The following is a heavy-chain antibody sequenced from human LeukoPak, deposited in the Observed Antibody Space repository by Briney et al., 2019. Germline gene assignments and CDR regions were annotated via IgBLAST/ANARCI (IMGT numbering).Heavy chain of an antibody. CDR1: GGSFSGYY. V-gene: IGHV4-34*01. Sequence: SETLSLTCAVYGGSFSGYYWSWIRQPPGKGLEWIGEINHSGSTNYNPSLKSRVTISVDTSKNQFSLKLSSVTAADTAVYYCARTERKDVYDFWSGYYYYYYMDVWGKGTTVTVSS. CDR2: INHSGST. CDR3: ARTERKDVYDFWSGYYYYYYMDV. J-gene: IGHJ6*03. D-gene: IGHD3-3*01.